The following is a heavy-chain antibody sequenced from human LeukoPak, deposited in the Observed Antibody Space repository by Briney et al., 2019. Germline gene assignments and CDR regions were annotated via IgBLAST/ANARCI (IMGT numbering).Heavy chain of an antibody. CDR1: GFTFSGYT. CDR2: ISSSSSYR. D-gene: IGHD5-12*01. V-gene: IGHV3-21*01. J-gene: IGHJ4*02. CDR3: AREADSDYDSHFDY. Sequence: GGSLRLSCAASGFTFSGYTMNWVRQAPGKGLEWVSSISSSSSYRYYADSVKGRFTISRDNAKNSLYLQMNSLRAEDTAVYYFAREADSDYDSHFDYRGQGTLVTVSS.